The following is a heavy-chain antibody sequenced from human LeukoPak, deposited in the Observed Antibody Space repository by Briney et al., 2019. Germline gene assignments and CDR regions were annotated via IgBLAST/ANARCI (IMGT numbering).Heavy chain of an antibody. Sequence: SETLSLTCTVSGGSISSSSYYWGWIRQPPGKGLEWIVSIYYSGSTYYNPSLKSRFTISVDTTKNQYSLKLSSVTAADTAVYYCASPSDSSGYYPYYFDYWGQGTLVTVSS. CDR2: IYYSGST. J-gene: IGHJ4*02. V-gene: IGHV4-39*01. CDR1: GGSISSSSYY. D-gene: IGHD3-22*01. CDR3: ASPSDSSGYYPYYFDY.